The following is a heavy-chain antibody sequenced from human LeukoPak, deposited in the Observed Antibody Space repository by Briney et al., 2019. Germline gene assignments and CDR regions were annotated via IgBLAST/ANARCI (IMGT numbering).Heavy chain of an antibody. Sequence: GGSLRLSCAASGFTFSSYAMHWVRQAPGKGLEWVAVISYDGSNKYYADSVKGRFTISRDNSKNTLYLQMNSLRAEDTAVYYCARVTTVTHSYYYYGMDVWGQGTTVTVSS. D-gene: IGHD4-17*01. J-gene: IGHJ6*02. CDR2: ISYDGSNK. CDR1: GFTFSSYA. V-gene: IGHV3-30-3*01. CDR3: ARVTTVTHSYYYYGMDV.